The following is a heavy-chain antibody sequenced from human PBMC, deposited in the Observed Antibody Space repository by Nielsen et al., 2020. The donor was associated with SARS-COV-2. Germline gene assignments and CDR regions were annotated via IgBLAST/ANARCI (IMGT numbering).Heavy chain of an antibody. CDR2: IYYSGST. CDR3: ARVSVATILNAIYYYGMDV. D-gene: IGHD5-12*01. Sequence: SETLSLTCTVSGGSISSGGYYWSWIRQHPGKGLEWIGYIYYSGSTNYNPSLKSRVTISVDTSKNQFSLKLSSVTAADTAVYYCARVSVATILNAIYYYGMDVWGQGTTVTVSS. V-gene: IGHV4-61*08. CDR1: GGSISSGGYY. J-gene: IGHJ6*02.